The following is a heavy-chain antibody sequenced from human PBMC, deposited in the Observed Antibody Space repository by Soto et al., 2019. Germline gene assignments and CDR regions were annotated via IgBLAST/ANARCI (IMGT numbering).Heavy chain of an antibody. Sequence: GGSLRLSCAASGFTFISYAMSWVRQAPGKGLEWVSAISCSGGSTYYADSVKGRFTISRDNSKNTLYLQMNSLRAEDTAVYYCAKDCPSYYYDSSGTCYWGQGTLVTVSS. J-gene: IGHJ4*02. CDR3: AKDCPSYYYDSSGTCY. D-gene: IGHD3-22*01. V-gene: IGHV3-23*01. CDR2: ISCSGGST. CDR1: GFTFISYA.